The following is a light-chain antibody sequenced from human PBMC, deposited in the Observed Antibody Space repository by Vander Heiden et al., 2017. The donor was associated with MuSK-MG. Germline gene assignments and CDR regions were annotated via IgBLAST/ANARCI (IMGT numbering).Light chain of an antibody. Sequence: EILLTQSPGTLALSPAYRATPSCMSSQSVSSSYLNWYQQKPGQAPMLLIYSASSRANGIPDRFSGSGSGKDFTLTISRLEAEDFAVYYWHQDCSSRTFGQGTKLEIK. CDR3: HQDCSSRT. CDR2: SAS. V-gene: IGKV3-20*01. CDR1: QSVSSSY. J-gene: IGKJ2*02.